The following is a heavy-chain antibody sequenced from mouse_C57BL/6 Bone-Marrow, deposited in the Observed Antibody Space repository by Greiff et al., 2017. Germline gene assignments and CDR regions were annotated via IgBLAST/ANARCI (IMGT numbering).Heavy chain of an antibody. D-gene: IGHD2-2*01. CDR2: IDPENGDT. J-gene: IGHJ2*01. CDR1: GFNIKDAY. Sequence: VQLQQSGAELVRPGASVKLSCTASGFNIKDAYMHWVKQRPEQGLEWIGWIDPENGDTEYASKFQGKATITADTSSNTAYLQLSSLTSEDTAVYYCTTEVKDYWGQGTTLTVSS. CDR3: TTEVKDY. V-gene: IGHV14-4*01.